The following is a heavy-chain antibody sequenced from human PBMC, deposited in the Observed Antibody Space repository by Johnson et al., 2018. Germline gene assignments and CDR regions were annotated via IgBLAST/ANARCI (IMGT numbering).Heavy chain of an antibody. V-gene: IGHV3-30-3*01. J-gene: IGHJ6*03. Sequence: QVQLVESGGGVVQPGRSLRLSCAASGFTFSSYAMHWVRQAPGTGLEWVAVISYDGSNKYYADSVKGRFTISRDNSKNKLYLQMNSLRAEDTAVYYCAGDGGLYYYYYYMDVWGKGTTVTVSS. CDR3: AGDGGLYYYYYYMDV. CDR1: GFTFSSYA. CDR2: ISYDGSNK.